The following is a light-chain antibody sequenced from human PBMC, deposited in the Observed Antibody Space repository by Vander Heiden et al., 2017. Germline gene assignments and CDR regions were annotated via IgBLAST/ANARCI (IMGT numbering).Light chain of an antibody. V-gene: IGKV1-39*01. CDR2: VAS. J-gene: IGKJ3*01. CDR3: QQIFSVPFT. Sequence: DIHVTQSPSSLSASIGDRLTISCRVSETIRGFLNWYHQIPGKPPKLLIYVASTLTSGVPSRFAGSGSGSDYSLTISGLQPEDLGTYFCQQIFSVPFTFGPGTTVD. CDR1: ETIRGF.